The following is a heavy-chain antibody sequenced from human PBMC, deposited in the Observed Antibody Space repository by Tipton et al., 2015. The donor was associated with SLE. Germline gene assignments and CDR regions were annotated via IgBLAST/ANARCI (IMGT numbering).Heavy chain of an antibody. CDR3: VRDGTSSTWYFHY. CDR1: GGAITSDGYY. CDR2: MYHSESP. J-gene: IGHJ4*02. V-gene: IGHV4-39*02. Sequence: TLSLTCTVSGGAITSDGYYWAWIRQPPGKGLEWIARMYHSESPYYNPSLESRVTISVDTSKKSLYLQMTSLRPDDTALYYCVRDGTSSTWYFHYWGQGALVTVSS. D-gene: IGHD6-13*01.